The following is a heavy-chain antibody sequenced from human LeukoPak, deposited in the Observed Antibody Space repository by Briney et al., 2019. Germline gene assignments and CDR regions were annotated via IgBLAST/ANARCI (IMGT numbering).Heavy chain of an antibody. CDR1: GYSFTSYD. D-gene: IGHD1-26*01. CDR3: ARGLYGSYADY. J-gene: IGHJ4*02. CDR2: INPNSDNT. V-gene: IGHV1-8*01. Sequence: ASVKVSCKASGYSFTSYDINWVRQATGKGLEWMGWINPNSDNTGYAQKFQGRVTMTRNTSISTAYMELSSLRSEDTAVYYCARGLYGSYADYWGQGTLVTVSS.